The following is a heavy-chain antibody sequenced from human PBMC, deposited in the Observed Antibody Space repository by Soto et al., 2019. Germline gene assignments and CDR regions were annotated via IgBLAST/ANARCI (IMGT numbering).Heavy chain of an antibody. Sequence: QVQLQQWGAGLLKPSETLSLTCAVYGGSLSGYYWSWIRQPPGKGLEWIGEINHSGSTNYNPSFKSRVTISVATSKNQCSRKLSSVTAADTAVYYCARGGRWFLWSGDPSAFDIWGQGTLVTVS. CDR2: INHSGST. D-gene: IGHD3-3*01. V-gene: IGHV4-34*01. J-gene: IGHJ3*02. CDR3: ARGGRWFLWSGDPSAFDI. CDR1: GGSLSGYY.